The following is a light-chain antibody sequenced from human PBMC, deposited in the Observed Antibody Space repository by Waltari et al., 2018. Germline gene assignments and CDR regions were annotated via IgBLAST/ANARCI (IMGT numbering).Light chain of an antibody. Sequence: DIQMTQSPSSMSASVGDRVSITCRSSQTVSKSLNWYQQKPWKAPKLLIYAASTLQSGVPSRFRGGGSWTDFTLIISSLQPDDFTTYFCQQTYTTPWTFGQGTRVDI. J-gene: IGKJ1*01. CDR3: QQTYTTPWT. CDR2: AAS. V-gene: IGKV1-39*01. CDR1: QTVSKS.